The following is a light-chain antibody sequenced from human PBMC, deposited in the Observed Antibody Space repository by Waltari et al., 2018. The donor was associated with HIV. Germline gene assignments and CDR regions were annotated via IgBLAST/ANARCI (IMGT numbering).Light chain of an antibody. V-gene: IGLV1-40*01. CDR3: QSYDSSLSASV. Sequence: QSVLTQPPSVSGAPGQRVPLSCTGSDSNIGTHDVHWYQQPPGTAPQLLTYNTNNRPSWFPDRFSASKSGTSASLAITGLQPEDETDYYCQSYDSSLSASVFGGGTKLTVL. CDR1: DSNIGTHD. J-gene: IGLJ2*01. CDR2: NTN.